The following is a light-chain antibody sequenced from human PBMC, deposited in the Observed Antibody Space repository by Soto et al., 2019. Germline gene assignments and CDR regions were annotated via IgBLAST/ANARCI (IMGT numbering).Light chain of an antibody. CDR3: SSYTSSSTLV. CDR2: EVS. V-gene: IGLV2-14*01. CDR1: SSDVGAYNF. Sequence: QSALTQPASVSGSPGQSISISCTGTSSDVGAYNFVSWYQQHPGKAPKLMIYEVSNRPSGVSNRFSGSKSGNMASLTISGLQAEDEADYYCSSYTSSSTLVFGSGTKLTVL. J-gene: IGLJ1*01.